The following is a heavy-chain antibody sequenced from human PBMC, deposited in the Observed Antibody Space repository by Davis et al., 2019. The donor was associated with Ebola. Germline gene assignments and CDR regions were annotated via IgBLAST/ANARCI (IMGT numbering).Heavy chain of an antibody. CDR2: IRSKANSYAT. CDR3: TATAAGNDY. D-gene: IGHD6-13*01. Sequence: GGSLRLSCAASGFTFSSYSMNWVRQASGKGLEWVGRIRSKANSYATAYAASVKGRFTISRDDSKNTAYLQMNSLKTEDTAVYYCTATAAGNDYWGQGTLVTVSS. CDR1: GFTFSSYS. V-gene: IGHV3-73*01. J-gene: IGHJ4*02.